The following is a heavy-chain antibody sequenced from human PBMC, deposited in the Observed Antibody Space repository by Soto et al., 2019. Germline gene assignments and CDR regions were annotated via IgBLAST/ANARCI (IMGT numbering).Heavy chain of an antibody. CDR2: ISYDGSNK. V-gene: IGHV3-30-3*01. Sequence: ESGGGVVQPGRSLRLSCAASGFTFSSYAMHWVRQAPGKGLEWVAVISYDGSNKYYADSVKGRFTISRDNSKNTLYLQMNSLRAEDTAVYYCARDPGIAVAGLDYWGQGTLVTVSS. J-gene: IGHJ4*02. CDR1: GFTFSSYA. D-gene: IGHD6-19*01. CDR3: ARDPGIAVAGLDY.